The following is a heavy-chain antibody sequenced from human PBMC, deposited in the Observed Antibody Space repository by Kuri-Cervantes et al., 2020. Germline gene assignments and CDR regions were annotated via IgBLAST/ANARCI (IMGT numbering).Heavy chain of an antibody. D-gene: IGHD3-10*01. CDR3: AKDRYYYGSGSYLVQAPFDP. Sequence: GESLKISCAASGFTFSNAWMSWVRQAPGKGLEWVGRIKSKTDGGTTDYAAPVKGRFTISRDDSKNTLYLQMNSLRAEDTAVYYCAKDRYYYGSGSYLVQAPFDPWGQGTLVTVSS. CDR1: GFTFSNAW. CDR2: IKSKTDGGTT. J-gene: IGHJ5*02. V-gene: IGHV3-15*01.